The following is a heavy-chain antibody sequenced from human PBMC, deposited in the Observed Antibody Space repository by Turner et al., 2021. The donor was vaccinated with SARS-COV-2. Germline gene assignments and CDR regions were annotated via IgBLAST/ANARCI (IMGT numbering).Heavy chain of an antibody. V-gene: IGHV3-7*01. CDR3: ATDLKGGRGP. D-gene: IGHD1-26*01. CDR2: IKQDGSEK. CDR1: GFTFSNW. Sequence: EEQLVESGGGLVQPGGSLRLSCTASGFTFSNWMHWVRQAPGKGLEWVDNIKQDGSEKYFVDSVKGRFTISRDNAKNSLYLQMNSLRAEDTAVYYCATDLKGGRGPWGQGTLVTVSS. J-gene: IGHJ5*02.